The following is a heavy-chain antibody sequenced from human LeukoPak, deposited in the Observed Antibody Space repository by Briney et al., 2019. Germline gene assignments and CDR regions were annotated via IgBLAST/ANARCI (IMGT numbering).Heavy chain of an antibody. J-gene: IGHJ4*02. D-gene: IGHD3-10*01. CDR1: GFSVGSNY. CDR3: ARESLVIRGVVIN. Sequence: PGGSLRLSCAASGFSVGSNYMSWVRQAPGKGLEWVSFIYSGGTTYYVDSVKGRFTISRDNSKNTVDLQMNSLRADDTAVYYCARESLVIRGVVINWGQGTLVTVSS. V-gene: IGHV3-53*01. CDR2: IYSGGTT.